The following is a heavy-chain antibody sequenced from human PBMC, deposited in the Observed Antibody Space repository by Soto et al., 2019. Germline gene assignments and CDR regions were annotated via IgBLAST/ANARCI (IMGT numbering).Heavy chain of an antibody. J-gene: IGHJ4*02. V-gene: IGHV2-5*02. CDR1: GFSLTTTGVG. CDR2: VFWDGGE. D-gene: IGHD1-26*01. CDR3: TQVYGSGSWGWYFHS. Sequence: QITLRESGPSLVKPTETLTLTCTFSGFSLTTTGVGVGWIRQPPGKALEWLAVVFWDGGERYSPSLKSSVTITKDTYTDEVVLTMTNLDPADTATYYCTQVYGSGSWGWYFHSWGQGTLVTVSS.